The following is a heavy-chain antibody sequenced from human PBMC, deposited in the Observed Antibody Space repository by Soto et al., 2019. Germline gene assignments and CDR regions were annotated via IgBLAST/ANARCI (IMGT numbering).Heavy chain of an antibody. CDR1: SGSISSGDYY. CDR2: IYYSGST. J-gene: IGHJ5*02. Sequence: QVQLQESGPGLVKPSQTLSLTCTVSSGSISSGDYYWSWIRQPPGKGLEWIGYIYYSGSTYYNPSLKSRVTISVDTSKNQFSLKLSSVTAADTAVYYCARDGWYYDILTGYRYNWFDPWGQGTLVTVSS. D-gene: IGHD3-9*01. V-gene: IGHV4-30-4*01. CDR3: ARDGWYYDILTGYRYNWFDP.